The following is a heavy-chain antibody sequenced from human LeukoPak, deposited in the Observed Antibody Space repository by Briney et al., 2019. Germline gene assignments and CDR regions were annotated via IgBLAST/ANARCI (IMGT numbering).Heavy chain of an antibody. CDR3: ARDQLAGIFGVVIIDVKNPYYYYYGMDV. Sequence: ASVKVSCKASGYTFPSYFMHWVRQAPGQGLEWMGIINPTGGSTTYAQKFQGRVTITRDTSTGTVYMELSSLRSDDTAVYYCARDQLAGIFGVVIIDVKNPYYYYYGMDVWGQGTTVTVSS. CDR2: INPTGGST. J-gene: IGHJ6*02. V-gene: IGHV1-46*01. D-gene: IGHD3-3*01. CDR1: GYTFPSYF.